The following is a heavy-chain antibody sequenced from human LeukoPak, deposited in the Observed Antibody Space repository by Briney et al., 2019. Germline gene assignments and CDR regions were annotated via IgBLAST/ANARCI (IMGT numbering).Heavy chain of an antibody. CDR1: GHTFTSYG. V-gene: IGHV1-18*04. J-gene: IGHJ5*02. CDR3: ARDSPLGYCSSTSCYPHWFDP. D-gene: IGHD2-2*01. CDR2: ISAYNGNT. Sequence: ASVKVSCKASGHTFTSYGISWVRQAPGQGLEWMGWISAYNGNTNYAQKLQGRVTMTTDTSTSTAYMELRSLRSDDTAVYYCARDSPLGYCSSTSCYPHWFDPWGQGTLVTVSS.